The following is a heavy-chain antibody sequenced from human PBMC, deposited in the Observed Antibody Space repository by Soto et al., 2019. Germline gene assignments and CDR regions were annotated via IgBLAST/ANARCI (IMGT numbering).Heavy chain of an antibody. CDR2: FDPEDGET. CDR1: EYALTELA. J-gene: IGHJ5*02. V-gene: IGHV1-24*01. CDR3: ARMATFGSLNWFDP. Sequence: ASVKVSCKVSEYALTELAIHWVRQAPGKGLEWMGGFDPEDGETIYAQKFQGRVTMTEDTSTQTAYMELSSLRSDDTAIYYCARMATFGSLNWFDPWGQGTLVTVS. D-gene: IGHD3-16*01.